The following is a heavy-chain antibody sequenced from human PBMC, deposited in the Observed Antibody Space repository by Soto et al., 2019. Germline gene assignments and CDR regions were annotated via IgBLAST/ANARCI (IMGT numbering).Heavy chain of an antibody. D-gene: IGHD3-10*01. CDR1: GGSVSSGSYY. V-gene: IGHV4-61*01. Sequence: QVQLQESGPGLVKPSETLSLTCTVSGGSVSSGSYYWSWIRQPPGKGLEWIGYIYYRGSTNYNPSLKSRVTTSVDTSKNQFSLKMSSVTAADTAVYHCARGNYGSGSYYNVDWFDPWGQGTLVTVSP. CDR2: IYYRGST. J-gene: IGHJ5*02. CDR3: ARGNYGSGSYYNVDWFDP.